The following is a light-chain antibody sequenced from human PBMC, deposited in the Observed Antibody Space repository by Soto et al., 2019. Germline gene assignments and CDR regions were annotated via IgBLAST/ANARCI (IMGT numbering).Light chain of an antibody. V-gene: IGKV3-20*01. CDR2: GAS. CDR1: QSVSSSY. CDR3: QQYGSSPFT. Sequence: EIVLTQSPGTLSLSPGERATLSCRASQSVSSSYLAWYQQKPGQAPRLLIYGASSRATGLPDRFSGSGSGTDFTLTISRLEPEDFAVYYCQQYGSSPFTFGPGIKVDIK. J-gene: IGKJ3*01.